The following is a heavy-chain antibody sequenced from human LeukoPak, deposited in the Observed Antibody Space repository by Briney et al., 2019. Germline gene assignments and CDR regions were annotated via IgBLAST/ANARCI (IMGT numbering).Heavy chain of an antibody. CDR3: ARGGELPPYNWFDP. Sequence: SETLSLTCSVSDDSITMYYWSWIRQPPGKGLEWIGYIYYSGSTNYNPSLKSRVTISVDTSKNQFSLKLSSVTAADTAVYYCARGGELPPYNWFDPWGQGTLVTVSS. D-gene: IGHD1-26*01. V-gene: IGHV4-59*01. CDR1: DDSITMYY. J-gene: IGHJ5*02. CDR2: IYYSGST.